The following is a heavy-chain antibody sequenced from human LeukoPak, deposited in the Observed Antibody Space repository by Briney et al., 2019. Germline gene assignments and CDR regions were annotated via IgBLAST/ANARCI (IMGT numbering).Heavy chain of an antibody. CDR1: GYTFTDYY. D-gene: IGHD6-6*01. Sequence: ASVKLSCKASGYTFTDYYMNCVRQAPGQGLEWMGWIHPNSGGTNYAQKVQGRVTMTRDTAISTAYMELSRLTFDDTAVYYCGRKSAARKTSEFDYWGQGTLVTVSS. CDR3: GRKSAARKTSEFDY. J-gene: IGHJ4*02. CDR2: IHPNSGGT. V-gene: IGHV1-2*02.